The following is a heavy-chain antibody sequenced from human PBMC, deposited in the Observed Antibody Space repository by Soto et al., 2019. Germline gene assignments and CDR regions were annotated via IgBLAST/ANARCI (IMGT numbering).Heavy chain of an antibody. D-gene: IGHD6-13*01. CDR3: ARPLRGSWYPHHYYYYYGMDV. J-gene: IGHJ6*02. CDR2: INPSGGST. V-gene: IGHV1-46*01. CDR1: GYTFTSYC. Sequence: GASVKVSCKASGYTFTSYCMHWVRQAPGQGLEWMGIINPSGGSTSYAQKFQGRVTMTRDTSTSTVYMELSSLRSEDTAVYYCARPLRGSWYPHHYYYYYGMDVWGQGTTVTVSS.